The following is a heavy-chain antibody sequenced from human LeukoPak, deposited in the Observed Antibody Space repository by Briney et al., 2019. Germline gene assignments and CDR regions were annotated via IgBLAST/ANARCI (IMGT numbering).Heavy chain of an antibody. CDR3: ARGEREPDRPGGDY. J-gene: IGHJ4*02. V-gene: IGHV3-66*01. Sequence: GGSLRLSCAASGFTVSSNYMSWVRQAPGKGLEWVSVIYSGGSTYYADSVKGRFTISRDNSKNTLYLQMNSLRAEDTAVYYCARGEREPDRPGGDYWGQGTLVTVSS. CDR1: GFTVSSNY. D-gene: IGHD1-26*01. CDR2: IYSGGST.